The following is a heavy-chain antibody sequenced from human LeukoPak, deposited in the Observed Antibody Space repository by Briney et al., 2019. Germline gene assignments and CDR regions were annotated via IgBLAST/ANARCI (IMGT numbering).Heavy chain of an antibody. CDR3: AKDIVATIRGVFDY. CDR1: GFTFDGYA. Sequence: GGSLRLSCAASGFTFDGYAMHWVRQAPGKGLEWVSGISWNSGSIGYADSVKGRFTISRDNAKNSLYLQMNSLRAEDTALYYCAKDIVATIRGVFDYWGQGTLVTVSS. V-gene: IGHV3-9*01. J-gene: IGHJ4*02. CDR2: ISWNSGSI. D-gene: IGHD5-12*01.